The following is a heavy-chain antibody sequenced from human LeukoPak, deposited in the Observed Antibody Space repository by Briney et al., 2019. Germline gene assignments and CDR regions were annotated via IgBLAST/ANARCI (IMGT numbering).Heavy chain of an antibody. D-gene: IGHD3-10*01. CDR3: ARGRALYGSGSDY. Sequence: ASVKASCKASGYTFTSYDINWVRQATGQGLEWMGWMNPNSGNTGYAQKFQGRVTITRNTSISTAYMELSSLRSEDTAVYYCARGRALYGSGSDYWGQGTLVTVSS. CDR1: GYTFTSYD. J-gene: IGHJ4*02. V-gene: IGHV1-8*03. CDR2: MNPNSGNT.